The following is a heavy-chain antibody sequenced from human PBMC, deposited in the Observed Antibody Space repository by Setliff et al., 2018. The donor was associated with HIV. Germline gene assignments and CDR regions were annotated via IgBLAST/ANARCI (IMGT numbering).Heavy chain of an antibody. Sequence: GESLKISCKGSGYNFTNFWIGWVRQMPGKGLEYMGIIWPGDSDTRYSPSFQGQVTISADKSISTAYLQWSSLKASDTAVYYCARLGGICSGGSCTALAYTMDVWGQGTTVTVSS. D-gene: IGHD2-15*01. V-gene: IGHV5-51*01. CDR1: GYNFTNFW. CDR2: IWPGDSDT. J-gene: IGHJ6*02. CDR3: ARLGGICSGGSCTALAYTMDV.